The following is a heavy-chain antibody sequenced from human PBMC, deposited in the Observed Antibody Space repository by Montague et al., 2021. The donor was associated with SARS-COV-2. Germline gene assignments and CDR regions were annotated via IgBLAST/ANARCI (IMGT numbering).Heavy chain of an antibody. CDR1: GFTFSSYA. V-gene: IGHV3-30-3*01. Sequence: SLRLFCAASGFTFSSYAMHWVRQAPGKGLEWVAVISYDGSNKYYADSVKGRFTTSRDNSKNTLYLQMNSLRAEDTAVYYCLGELSLSLDYWGQGTLVTVSS. D-gene: IGHD3-16*02. CDR2: ISYDGSNK. J-gene: IGHJ4*02. CDR3: LGELSLSLDY.